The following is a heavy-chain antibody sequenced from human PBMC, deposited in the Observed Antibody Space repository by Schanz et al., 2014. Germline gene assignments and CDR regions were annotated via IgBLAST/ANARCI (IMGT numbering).Heavy chain of an antibody. J-gene: IGHJ4*02. CDR1: GYTFTTYA. Sequence: QVQLVQSGAEVKKPGASVRVSCKASGYTFTTYAMSWVRQAPGQGLEWMGWISVYNHNKEYDQKFQGRVTMTTDTSTSTAYMALTDMRSDDTAVYYCARDRRFFYRDVLCYFDSWGQGTLVTVSS. CDR2: ISVYNHNK. V-gene: IGHV1-18*01. D-gene: IGHD3-3*01. CDR3: ARDRRFFYRDVLCYFDS.